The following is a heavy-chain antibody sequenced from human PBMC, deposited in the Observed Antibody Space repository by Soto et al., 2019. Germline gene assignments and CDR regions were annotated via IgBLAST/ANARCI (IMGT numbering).Heavy chain of an antibody. Sequence: LRLSCAASGFTFSSYAMHWVRQAPGKGLEWVAVISYDGSNKYYADSVKGRFTISRDNSKNTLYLQMNSLRAEDTAVYYCARGPDYYDSSGVFDYWGQGTLVTVSS. CDR2: ISYDGSNK. J-gene: IGHJ4*02. D-gene: IGHD3-22*01. CDR3: ARGPDYYDSSGVFDY. CDR1: GFTFSSYA. V-gene: IGHV3-30-3*01.